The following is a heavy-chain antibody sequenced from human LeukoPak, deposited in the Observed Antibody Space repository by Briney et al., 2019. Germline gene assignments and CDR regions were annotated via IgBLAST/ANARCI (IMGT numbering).Heavy chain of an antibody. D-gene: IGHD3-22*01. J-gene: IGHJ4*02. CDR2: IHPSGTL. V-gene: IGHV4-31*03. CDR1: GASFSSGDQY. CDR3: ARGLDSRKLGY. Sequence: PSQTLSLTCTVSGASFSSGDQYWNWIRQRPGEGLEWIGSIHPSGTLYNNPSLESRVTISIDTSKNQFSLNLNSVTAADTAVYCCARGLDSRKLGYWGQGTLVTVSS.